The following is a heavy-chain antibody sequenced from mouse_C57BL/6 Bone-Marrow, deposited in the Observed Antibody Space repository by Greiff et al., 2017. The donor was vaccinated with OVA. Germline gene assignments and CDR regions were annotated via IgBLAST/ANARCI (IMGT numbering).Heavy chain of an antibody. J-gene: IGHJ3*01. CDR3: ARGAAQALAWFAY. CDR1: GYTFTDYY. D-gene: IGHD3-2*02. V-gene: IGHV1-75*01. Sequence: VKLQQSGPELVKPGASVKISCKASGYTFTDYYINWVKQRPGQGLEWIGWIFPGSGSTYYNEKFKGKATLTVDKSSSTAYMLLSSLTSEDSAVYFCARGAAQALAWFAYWGQGTLVTVSA. CDR2: IFPGSGST.